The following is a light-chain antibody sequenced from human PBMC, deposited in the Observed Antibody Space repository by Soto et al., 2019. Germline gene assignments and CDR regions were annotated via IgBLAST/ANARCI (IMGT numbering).Light chain of an antibody. CDR2: ANN. CDR3: ATWHDNRTGVV. CDR1: GSNIGSHS. V-gene: IGLV1-47*01. Sequence: QSVLTQSPSASGTPGQRVSISCSGSGSNIGSHSVHWYQQLPGAAPKLLIYANNQRPSGVPDRFSGSKSGTSASLDISGLRSEDEGDYDCATWHDNRTGVVFGGGTKLTVL. J-gene: IGLJ2*01.